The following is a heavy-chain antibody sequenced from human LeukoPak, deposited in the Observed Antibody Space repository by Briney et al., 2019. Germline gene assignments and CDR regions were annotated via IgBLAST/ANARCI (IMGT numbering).Heavy chain of an antibody. J-gene: IGHJ3*02. CDR1: GGSISSYY. V-gene: IGHV4-59*01. Sequence: SETLSLTCTVSGGSISSYYWSWIRQPPGRGLEWIGYIYYSGSTNYNPSLKSRVTISVDTSKNQFSLKLSSVTAADTAVYYCAKLLYDAFDIWGQGTMVTVSS. CDR3: AKLLYDAFDI. D-gene: IGHD2-2*02. CDR2: IYYSGST.